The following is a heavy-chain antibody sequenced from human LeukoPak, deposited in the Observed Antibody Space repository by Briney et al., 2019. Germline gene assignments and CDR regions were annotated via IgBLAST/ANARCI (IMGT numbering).Heavy chain of an antibody. J-gene: IGHJ6*03. D-gene: IGHD2-15*01. CDR3: AARISVTTHFYYYYYMDV. V-gene: IGHV3-23*01. CDR2: IGGAGDSI. CDR1: GFNFTNYG. Sequence: GGSLRLSCAASGFNFTNYGMNWVRQAPGKGLEWISVIGGAGDSIFYTDSVKGRFTISRDNSKNTLYLQMNSLRVEDTAVYYCAARISVTTHFYYYYYMDVWGKGTTVIISS.